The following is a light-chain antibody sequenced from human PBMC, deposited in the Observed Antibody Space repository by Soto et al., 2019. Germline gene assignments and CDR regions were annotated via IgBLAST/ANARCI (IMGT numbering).Light chain of an antibody. V-gene: IGLV1-44*01. CDR1: SSNIGSNT. CDR3: AAWDDSLNGVV. Sequence: QSVLTQPPSASGTPGQRVTISCSGSSSNIGSNTVNWYQQLPGTAPKLLMYSNSQRPSGVPDRFSGSKSGTSASLAISGLQSEDEADYYWAAWDDSLNGVVFGGGTQLTVL. CDR2: SNS. J-gene: IGLJ2*01.